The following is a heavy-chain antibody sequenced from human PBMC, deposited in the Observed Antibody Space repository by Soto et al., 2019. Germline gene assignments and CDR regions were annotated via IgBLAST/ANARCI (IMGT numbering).Heavy chain of an antibody. D-gene: IGHD3-3*01. J-gene: IGHJ4*02. CDR1: GGSISSSSYY. V-gene: IGHV4-39*01. CDR2: IYYSGST. CDR3: ARQPRFYTTYSDDFDY. Sequence: SETLSLTCTVSGGSISSSSYYWGWIRQPPGKGLEWIGSIYYSGSTYYNPSLKSRVTISVDTSKNQFSLKLSSVTAADTAVYYCARQPRFYTTYSDDFDYWGQGPVVTVSA.